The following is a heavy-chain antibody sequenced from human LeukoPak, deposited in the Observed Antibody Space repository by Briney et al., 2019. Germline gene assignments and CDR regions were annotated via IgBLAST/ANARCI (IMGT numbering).Heavy chain of an antibody. CDR3: ARDQSREGSPGAFDI. CDR2: IAYDGSNK. D-gene: IGHD1-26*01. V-gene: IGHV3-30-3*01. J-gene: IGHJ3*02. CDR1: GFTFTSYA. Sequence: PGGSLRVFCAASGFTFTSYAMHWVRQAPGKGLERVAVIAYDGSNKYYADSVKGRFTISRDNSKNTLYPQMNSLRAEDTAVYYCARDQSREGSPGAFDIWGQGTMVTVSS.